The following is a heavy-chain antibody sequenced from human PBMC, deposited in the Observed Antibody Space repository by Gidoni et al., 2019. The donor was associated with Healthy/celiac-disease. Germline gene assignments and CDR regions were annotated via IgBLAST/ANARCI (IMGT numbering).Heavy chain of an antibody. CDR3: AREGIGVVVPAANENWFDP. Sequence: WYDGSNKYYADSVKGRFTISRDNSKNTLYLQMNSLRAEDTAVYYCAREGIGVVVPAANENWFDPWGQGTLVTVSS. J-gene: IGHJ5*02. D-gene: IGHD2-2*01. CDR2: WYDGSNK. V-gene: IGHV3-33*01.